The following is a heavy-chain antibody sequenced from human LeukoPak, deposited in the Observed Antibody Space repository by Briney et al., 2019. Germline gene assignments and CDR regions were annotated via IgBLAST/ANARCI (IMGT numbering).Heavy chain of an antibody. CDR3: AKDHLKYASDPSGAFAL. J-gene: IGHJ3*01. D-gene: IGHD5-12*01. Sequence: GGSLRPSCAASGFIYSHSAMSWVRQAPGKGLEWVSTITGSGDTTAYADSVKGRFTISRDNSRNRLYLQMSSLRAEDTAIFYCAKDHLKYASDPSGAFALWGQGTAVIVSS. CDR1: GFIYSHSA. CDR2: ITGSGDTT. V-gene: IGHV3-23*01.